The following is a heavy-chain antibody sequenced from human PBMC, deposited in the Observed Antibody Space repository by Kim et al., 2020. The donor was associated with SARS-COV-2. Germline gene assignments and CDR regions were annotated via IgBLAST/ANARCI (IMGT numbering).Heavy chain of an antibody. Sequence: SVKGRFTISRENAKNSLYLQMNSLRAGDTAVYYCARAYYYYGSGSYAFDIWGQGTMVTVSS. CDR3: ARAYYYYGSGSYAFDI. D-gene: IGHD3-10*01. V-gene: IGHV3-13*01. J-gene: IGHJ3*02.